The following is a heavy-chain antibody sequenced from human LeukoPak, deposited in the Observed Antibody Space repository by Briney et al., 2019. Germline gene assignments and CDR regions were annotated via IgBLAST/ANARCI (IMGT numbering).Heavy chain of an antibody. V-gene: IGHV3-30*01. CDR1: GFTFSSYA. CDR2: ISYDVSNK. D-gene: IGHD2-15*01. J-gene: IGHJ6*03. CDR3: ARVAAATFYYYYMDV. Sequence: PGRSLSLSCAASGFTFSSYAMHWVRQAPGKGLEWVAVISYDVSNKYYADSVKGRFTISRDNSKNTLYLQMNSLRAEDTAVYYCARVAAATFYYYYMDVWGKGTTVTVSS.